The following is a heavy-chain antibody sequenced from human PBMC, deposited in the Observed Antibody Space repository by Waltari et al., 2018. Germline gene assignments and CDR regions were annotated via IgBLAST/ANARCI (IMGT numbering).Heavy chain of an antibody. CDR3: ARGPMLDYGANSGHYYYGMDV. V-gene: IGHV4-34*01. Sequence: QVQLQQWGAGLLKPSETLSLTCAVYGGSFSGYCWSWIRQSPGKGLEWIGEINQSGTTNHNPSLKGRVTTAVDTAKYHFSLKRSSVTAADTAVYYCARGPMLDYGANSGHYYYGMDVWGQGTTVTVSS. CDR2: INQSGTT. J-gene: IGHJ6*02. CDR1: GGSFSGYC. D-gene: IGHD4-17*01.